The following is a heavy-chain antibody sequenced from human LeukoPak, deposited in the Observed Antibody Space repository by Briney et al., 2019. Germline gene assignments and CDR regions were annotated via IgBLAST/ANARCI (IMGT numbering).Heavy chain of an antibody. CDR1: GGSISSYY. D-gene: IGHD4/OR15-4a*01. CDR3: ARGLTIGYYYNYYMDV. Sequence: SETLSLTCAVSGGSISSYYWSWIRQPPGKGLEWIGYIYYSGSTNYNPSLKSRVTISVDTSKNQFSLKLSSVTAADTAVYYCARGLTIGYYYNYYMDVWGKGTTVTVSS. J-gene: IGHJ6*03. CDR2: IYYSGST. V-gene: IGHV4-59*12.